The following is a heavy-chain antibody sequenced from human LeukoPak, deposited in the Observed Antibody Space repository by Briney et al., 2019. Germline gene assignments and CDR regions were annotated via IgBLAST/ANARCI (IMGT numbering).Heavy chain of an antibody. D-gene: IGHD3-22*01. CDR3: ARDFYYYDSSGNRVDAFDI. V-gene: IGHV3-64*01. CDR2: ISSNGGST. CDR1: GFTFSSYA. J-gene: IGHJ3*02. Sequence: GGSLRLSCAASGFTFSSYAMHWVRQAPGKGLEYVSAISSNGGSTYYANSVKGRFTISRDNSKNTLYLQMGSLRAEDMAVYYCARDFYYYDSSGNRVDAFDIWGQGTMVTVSS.